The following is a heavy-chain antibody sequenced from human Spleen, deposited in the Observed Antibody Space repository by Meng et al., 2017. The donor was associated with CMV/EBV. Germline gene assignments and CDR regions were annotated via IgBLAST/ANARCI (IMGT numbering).Heavy chain of an antibody. D-gene: IGHD1-1*01. Sequence: GESLKISCAASGFTFSDYYMTWIRQAPGKGLEWVSYISDSGSTIYYADSVKGRFTISRDNAKNSLYLQMNSLRAEDTAVYYCAKDTAYTTSGLDYWGQGTLVTVSS. J-gene: IGHJ4*02. CDR3: AKDTAYTTSGLDY. CDR1: GFTFSDYY. V-gene: IGHV3-11*01. CDR2: ISDSGSTI.